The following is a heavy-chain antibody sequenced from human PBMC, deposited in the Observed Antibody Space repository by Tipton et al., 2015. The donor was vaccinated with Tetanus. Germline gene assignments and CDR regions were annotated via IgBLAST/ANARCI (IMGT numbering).Heavy chain of an antibody. CDR2: ISGSGDTT. CDR3: GARPAGGIAAPFGY. J-gene: IGHJ4*02. D-gene: IGHD2-15*01. V-gene: IGHV3-23*01. Sequence: SLRLSCAASGFTFSAYAMTWVRQAPGKGLEWVSLISGSGDTTYYPDSVKGRFTISRDSSKNTLHLQMSSLRVDDTAVYYCGARPAGGIAAPFGYWGQGTLVTVSS. CDR1: GFTFSAYA.